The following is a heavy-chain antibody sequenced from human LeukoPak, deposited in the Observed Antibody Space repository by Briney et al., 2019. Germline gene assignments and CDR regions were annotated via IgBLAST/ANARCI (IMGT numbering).Heavy chain of an antibody. J-gene: IGHJ4*02. V-gene: IGHV4-39*07. Sequence: SETLSLTCTVSGGSISSSSYYWGWIRQPPGKGLEWIGSIYYSGSTYYNPSLKSRVTISVDTSKNQFSLKLSSVTAADTAVYYCARAPLWGGTLFFDYWGQGTLVTVSS. CDR3: ARAPLWGGTLFFDY. CDR2: IYYSGST. CDR1: GGSISSSSYY. D-gene: IGHD3-3*01.